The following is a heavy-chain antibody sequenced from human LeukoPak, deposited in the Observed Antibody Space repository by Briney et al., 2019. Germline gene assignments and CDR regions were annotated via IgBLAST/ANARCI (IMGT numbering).Heavy chain of an antibody. Sequence: PTGVSLRFYCTGSRFTCSSMWRNWVRHAPGKGLVGVANITQDGSERYYVDSVKGRFTISRDNAKNSLYLKMNSMRAEDTAVYYCARDYFDSGDYYDAFDIWGQGTMVTVSS. CDR2: ITQDGSER. CDR1: RFTCSSMW. CDR3: ARDYFDSGDYYDAFDI. V-gene: IGHV3-7*04. J-gene: IGHJ3*02. D-gene: IGHD3-22*01.